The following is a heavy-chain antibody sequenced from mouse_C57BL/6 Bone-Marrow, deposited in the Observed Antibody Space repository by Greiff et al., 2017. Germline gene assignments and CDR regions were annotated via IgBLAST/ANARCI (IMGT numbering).Heavy chain of an antibody. V-gene: IGHV5-15*01. CDR2: ISNLAYSI. CDR1: GFTFSDYG. J-gene: IGHJ1*03. D-gene: IGHD2-4*01. CDR3: ARHNYDYDVGYFDV. Sequence: EVMLVESGGGLVQPGGSLKLSCAASGFTFSDYGMAWVRQAPRKGPEWVAFISNLAYSIYYADTVTGRFTISRENAKNTLYLEMSSLMSEDTAMYYCARHNYDYDVGYFDVWGTGTTVTVSS.